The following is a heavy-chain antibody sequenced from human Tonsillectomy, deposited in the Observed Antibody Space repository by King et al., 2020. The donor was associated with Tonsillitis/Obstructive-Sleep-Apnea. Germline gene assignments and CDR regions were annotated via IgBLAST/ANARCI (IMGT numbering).Heavy chain of an antibody. CDR1: GYTFTGYY. J-gene: IGHJ4*02. D-gene: IGHD4-17*01. Sequence: QLVQSGAEVKKPGASVKVSCKASGYTFTGYYMHWVRQAPGQGLEWMGRSNPNSGGTNYAQKFPGRVTMTREASISAAYMELSRVRSDDTAVYYCAREGSATISYWGQGTLVTVSS. V-gene: IGHV1-2*06. CDR3: AREGSATISY. CDR2: SNPNSGGT.